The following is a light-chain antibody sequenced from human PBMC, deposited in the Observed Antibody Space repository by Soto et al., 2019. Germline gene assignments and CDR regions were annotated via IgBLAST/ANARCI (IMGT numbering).Light chain of an antibody. CDR2: GAS. CDR3: QQDGRSPPT. J-gene: IGKJ1*01. Sequence: EIVLTQSPGTLSLSPGERATLSCRASQSVSSNYLAWYRRKPGQAPRLLIYGASNRATDIPGRFSGSGSGTDFTLTITRLEPEDFAVYYCQQDGRSPPTFGPGTRVEIK. V-gene: IGKV3-20*01. CDR1: QSVSSNY.